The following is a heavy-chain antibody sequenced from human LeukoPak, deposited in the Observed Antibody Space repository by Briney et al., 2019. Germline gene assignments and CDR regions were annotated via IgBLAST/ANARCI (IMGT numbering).Heavy chain of an antibody. CDR2: ISGSGGST. J-gene: IGHJ4*02. V-gene: IGHV3-23*01. CDR1: GFTFSSYA. D-gene: IGHD3-22*01. Sequence: GGSLRLSCAASGFTFSSYAMSWVRQAPGKGLEWVSAISGSGGSTYYADSVKGRFTISRDNSKNTLYLQMKSLRAEDTAVYYCAKEIQENYYDSSGYPYCFDYWGQGTLVTVSS. CDR3: AKEIQENYYDSSGYPYCFDY.